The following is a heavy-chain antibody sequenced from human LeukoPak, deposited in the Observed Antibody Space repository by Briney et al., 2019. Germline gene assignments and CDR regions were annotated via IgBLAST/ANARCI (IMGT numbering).Heavy chain of an antibody. D-gene: IGHD6-6*01. J-gene: IGHJ6*03. CDR1: GGSISSSSYY. Sequence: SETLSLTCTVSGGSISSSSYYWGWIRQPPGKGLEWIGSIYYSGSTYYNPSLKSRVTISVDTSKNQFSLKLSSVTAADTAVYYCARDFFYRRSSRTYMDVWGKGTTVTVSS. CDR3: ARDFFYRRSSRTYMDV. V-gene: IGHV4-39*07. CDR2: IYYSGST.